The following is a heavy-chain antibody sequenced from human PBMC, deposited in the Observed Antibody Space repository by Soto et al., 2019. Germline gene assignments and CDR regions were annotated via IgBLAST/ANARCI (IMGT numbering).Heavy chain of an antibody. D-gene: IGHD3-9*01. CDR2: ISSSSSYT. J-gene: IGHJ3*02. CDR3: ARVYDTLGAFDI. CDR1: GFTFSDYY. V-gene: IGHV3-11*06. Sequence: GGSLRLSCAASGFTFSDYYMSWIRQAPGKGLEWVSYISSSSSYTNYADSVKGRFTISRDNAKNSLYLQMNSLRAEDTAVYYCARVYDTLGAFDIWGQGTMVTVSS.